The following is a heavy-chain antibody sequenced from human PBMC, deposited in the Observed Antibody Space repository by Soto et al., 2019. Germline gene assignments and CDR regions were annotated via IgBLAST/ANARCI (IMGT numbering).Heavy chain of an antibody. CDR1: GYSFTSYW. Sequence: GEPLQISCKGSGYSFTSYWIGWVRQMPGKGLEWMGIIYPGDSDTRYSPSFQGQVTISADKSISTAYLQWSSLKASDTAMYYCARCTRYCSGGSCYSDAFDIWGQGTMVTVS. J-gene: IGHJ3*02. D-gene: IGHD2-15*01. V-gene: IGHV5-51*01. CDR2: IYPGDSDT. CDR3: ARCTRYCSGGSCYSDAFDI.